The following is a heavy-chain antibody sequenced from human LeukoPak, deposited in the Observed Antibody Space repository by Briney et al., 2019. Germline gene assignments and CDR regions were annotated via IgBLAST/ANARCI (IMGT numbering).Heavy chain of an antibody. CDR2: IYSGGST. CDR3: AREGQDSSGYKHFGY. Sequence: AGGSLRLSCAASGFAVSSNYMSWVRQAPGKGLEWVSVIYSGGSTYYADSVKGRFTISRDNSKNTLYLQMNSLRAEDTAVYYCAREGQDSSGYKHFGYWGQGTLVTVSS. V-gene: IGHV3-53*01. D-gene: IGHD3-22*01. CDR1: GFAVSSNY. J-gene: IGHJ4*02.